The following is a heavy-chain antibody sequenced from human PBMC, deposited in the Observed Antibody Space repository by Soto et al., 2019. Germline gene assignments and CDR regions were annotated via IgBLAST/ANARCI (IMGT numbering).Heavy chain of an antibody. Sequence: ASVKVSCKASGGTFSSYAISWVRQAPGQGLEWMGGIIPIFGTANYAQKFQGRVTITADESTSTAYMELSSLRSEDTAVYYCARIYYYDSSGYLSNFDYWGQGTLVTVSS. CDR1: GGTFSSYA. CDR2: IIPIFGTA. V-gene: IGHV1-69*13. D-gene: IGHD3-22*01. J-gene: IGHJ4*02. CDR3: ARIYYYDSSGYLSNFDY.